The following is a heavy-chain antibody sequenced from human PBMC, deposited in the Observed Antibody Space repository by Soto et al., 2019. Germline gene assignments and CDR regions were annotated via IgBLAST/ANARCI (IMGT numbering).Heavy chain of an antibody. CDR1: GGYISSDSYY. CDR3: TRHRAYYYDSSGRDAFDI. CDR2: IYYSGTT. V-gene: IGHV4-39*01. J-gene: IGHJ3*02. D-gene: IGHD3-22*01. Sequence: PSETLSLTCTVSGGYISSDSYYWGWIRQPPGKGPEWIRTIYYSGTTYYNPSLKSRVTISVDTSRNQFSLKLSSVTAADTAVYYCTRHRAYYYDSSGRDAFDIWGQGTMVTVSS.